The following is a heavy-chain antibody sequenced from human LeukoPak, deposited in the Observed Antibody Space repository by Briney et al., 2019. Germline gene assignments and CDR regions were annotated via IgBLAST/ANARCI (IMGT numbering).Heavy chain of an antibody. D-gene: IGHD3-3*01. CDR1: GGSISSGGYY. CDR2: IYYSGST. CDR3: ARALSNYDFWSGYNWFDP. J-gene: IGHJ5*02. V-gene: IGHV4-31*03. Sequence: SSETLSLTCTVSGGSISSGGYYWSWIRQHPGKGLEWIGYIYYSGSTYYNPSLKSRVIISVDTSKNQFSLKLSSVTAADTAVYYCARALSNYDFWSGYNWFDPWGQGTLVTVSS.